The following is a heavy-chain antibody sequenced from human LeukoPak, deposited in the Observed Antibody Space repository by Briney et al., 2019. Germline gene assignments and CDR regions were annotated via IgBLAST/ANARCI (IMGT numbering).Heavy chain of an antibody. CDR1: GGSISSYY. D-gene: IGHD5-18*01. J-gene: IGHJ4*02. CDR2: IYTSGNT. Sequence: PSETLSPTCTVSGGSISSYYWSWTRQPAGKGLEWIGHIYTSGNTTYNPSLKSRVTMSVDTSKNQFSLKLSSVTAADTAAYYCARRRGYSYGSLRYWGQGTLVTVSS. V-gene: IGHV4-4*07. CDR3: ARRRGYSYGSLRY.